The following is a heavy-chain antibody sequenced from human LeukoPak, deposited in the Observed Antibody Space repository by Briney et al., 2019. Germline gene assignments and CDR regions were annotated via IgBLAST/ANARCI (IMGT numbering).Heavy chain of an antibody. J-gene: IGHJ4*02. V-gene: IGHV3-21*01. CDR2: ISSSSSYI. D-gene: IGHD4-17*01. CDR1: GFTFSTYS. CDR3: AREQTVTTSRDSYFDY. Sequence: GGSLRLSCAASGFTFSTYSMNWVRQAPGKGLEWVSSISSSSSYIYYADSVKGRFTISRDNAKNSLYLQMNSLRAEDTAVYYCAREQTVTTSRDSYFDYWGQGTLVTVSS.